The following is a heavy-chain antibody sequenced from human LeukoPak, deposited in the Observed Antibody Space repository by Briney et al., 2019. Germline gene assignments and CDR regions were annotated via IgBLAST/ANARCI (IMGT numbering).Heavy chain of an antibody. CDR1: GGSISGTSYY. Sequence: PSETLSLTYTVSGGSISGTSYYWGWIRQPPGKGLEWIGSIYYSGSTYYNPSLKSRVTISVDTSKNQFSLKLSSVTAADTAVYYCARVQSRLSWFDPWGQGTLVTVSS. CDR2: IYYSGST. J-gene: IGHJ5*02. CDR3: ARVQSRLSWFDP. V-gene: IGHV4-39*07.